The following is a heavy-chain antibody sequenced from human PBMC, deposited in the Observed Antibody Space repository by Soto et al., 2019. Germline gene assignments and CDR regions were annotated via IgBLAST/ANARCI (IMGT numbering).Heavy chain of an antibody. CDR1: GFTFSTYW. CDR2: IKQDGSEK. CDR3: ANNPHLRDAYKWGDKYNGNGLDV. D-gene: IGHD1-1*01. J-gene: IGHJ6*02. Sequence: PGGSLRLSCSASGFTFSTYWMGWVRQAPGKGLEWVANIKQDGSEKYYVDSVKGRFTISRDNAKNSLYLQMNSLRAEDAAVYYCANNPHLRDAYKWGDKYNGNGLDVWGQGTTVTVSS. V-gene: IGHV3-7*01.